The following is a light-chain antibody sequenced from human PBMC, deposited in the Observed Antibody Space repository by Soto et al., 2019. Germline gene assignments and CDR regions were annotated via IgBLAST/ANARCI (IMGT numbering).Light chain of an antibody. CDR2: AAS. J-gene: IGKJ1*01. CDR1: QGIRNY. V-gene: IGKV1-27*01. CDR3: QKYDSAPWT. Sequence: DIQMTQSPSSLSASVSDRVTITCRASQGIRNYLAWYQQKPGKVPKLQIYAASTLQSGVPSRFSGSGSGTDFTLTISSLQPEDVATYYCQKYDSAPWTFGQGTQVEIK.